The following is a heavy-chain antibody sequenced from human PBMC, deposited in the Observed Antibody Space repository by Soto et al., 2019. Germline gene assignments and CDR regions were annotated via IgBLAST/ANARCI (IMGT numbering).Heavy chain of an antibody. CDR1: GDTYNSCT. CDR3: AAQRGTEYSSSGMPRYGMDV. D-gene: IGHD6-6*01. Sequence: KVSCKSSGDTYNSCTIRWVRQASGQGLGCMGGIIPIFGTANYSQKFQGRVTITADESTSTAYMELSSLRSEDTAVYYFAAQRGTEYSSSGMPRYGMDVRGQGSTVT. J-gene: IGHJ6*01. V-gene: IGHV1-69*01. CDR2: IIPIFGTA.